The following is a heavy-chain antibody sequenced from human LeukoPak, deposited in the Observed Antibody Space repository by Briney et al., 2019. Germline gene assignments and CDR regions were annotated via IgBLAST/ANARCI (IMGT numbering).Heavy chain of an antibody. Sequence: ASVKVSCKASGYTFTSYGISWVRQAPGQGLEWMGWISAYNGNTNYAQRLQGRVTMTTDTSTSTAYMELRSLRSDDTAVYYCARDPAPLSATPGDYFDYWGQGTLVTVSS. CDR2: ISAYNGNT. V-gene: IGHV1-18*01. CDR3: ARDPAPLSATPGDYFDY. CDR1: GYTFTSYG. D-gene: IGHD6-25*01. J-gene: IGHJ4*02.